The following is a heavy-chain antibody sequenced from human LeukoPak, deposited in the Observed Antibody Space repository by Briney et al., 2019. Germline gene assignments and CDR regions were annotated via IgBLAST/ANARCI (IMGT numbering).Heavy chain of an antibody. D-gene: IGHD2-2*01. Sequence: GGSLRLSCAASGFTFSSYSMNWVRQAPGKGLEWVSSISSSSSYIYYADSVKGRFTISRDNAKNSLYLQMNSLRAEDTAVYYCARDLAVGGLWFDPWGQGTLVTVSS. CDR3: ARDLAVGGLWFDP. CDR1: GFTFSSYS. CDR2: ISSSSSYI. V-gene: IGHV3-21*01. J-gene: IGHJ5*02.